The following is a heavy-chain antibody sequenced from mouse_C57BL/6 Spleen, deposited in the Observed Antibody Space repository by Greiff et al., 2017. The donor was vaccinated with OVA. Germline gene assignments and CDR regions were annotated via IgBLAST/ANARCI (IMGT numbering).Heavy chain of an antibody. CDR3: AGDGDYDAMDY. CDR2: IYPGDGDT. CDR1: GYAFSSSW. V-gene: IGHV1-82*01. Sequence: VQLQQSGPELVKPGASVKISCKASGYAFSSSWMNWVKQRPGKGLEWIGRIYPGDGDTTYNGKFMGKATLTADRSSSTAYKQLSSLTSEDSAVYFCAGDGDYDAMDYWGQGTSVTVSS. J-gene: IGHJ4*01. D-gene: IGHD2-13*01.